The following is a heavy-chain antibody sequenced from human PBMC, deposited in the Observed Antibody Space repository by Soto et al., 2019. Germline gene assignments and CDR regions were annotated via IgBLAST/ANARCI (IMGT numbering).Heavy chain of an antibody. CDR2: MNPNSGNT. V-gene: IGHV1-8*01. CDR1: GYTFTSYD. Sequence: ASVKVSCKPSGYTFTSYDINWVRQATGQGLEWMGWMNPNSGNTGYAQKFQGRVTMTRNTSISTAYMELSSLRSEDTAVYYCAGXSLVVAPNLYYYYGMDVWGQGTKVTVSS. CDR3: AGXSLVVAPNLYYYYGMDV. J-gene: IGHJ6*02. D-gene: IGHD2-15*01.